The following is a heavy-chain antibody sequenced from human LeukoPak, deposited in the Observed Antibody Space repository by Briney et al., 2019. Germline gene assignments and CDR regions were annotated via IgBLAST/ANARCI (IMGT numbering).Heavy chain of an antibody. J-gene: IGHJ4*02. D-gene: IGHD2-2*02. V-gene: IGHV3-23*01. CDR1: GFTFSSYA. CDR2: ISCSGGST. Sequence: GGSLRLSCAASGFTFSSYAMSWVRQAPGKGLEWVSAISCSGGSTYYADSVKGRFTISRDNSKNTLYLQMNSLRAEDTAVYYCAKDRIVVVPAAIPFDYWGQGTLVTVSS. CDR3: AKDRIVVVPAAIPFDY.